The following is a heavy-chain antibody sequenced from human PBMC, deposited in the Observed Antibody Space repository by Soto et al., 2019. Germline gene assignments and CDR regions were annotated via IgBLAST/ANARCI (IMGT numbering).Heavy chain of an antibody. CDR1: GFSFGGYA. V-gene: IGHV3-23*01. J-gene: IGHJ4*02. Sequence: LRLSCAASGFSFGGYAMIWVRQAPGKGLEWVAAISGSGASSFFADSVRGRFVISRDNSQNTVFLQMSSLRAEDTAMYYCTKGSRGYTNYFFDSWGRGTLVTVSS. CDR3: TKGSRGYTNYFFDS. CDR2: ISGSGASS. D-gene: IGHD6-25*01.